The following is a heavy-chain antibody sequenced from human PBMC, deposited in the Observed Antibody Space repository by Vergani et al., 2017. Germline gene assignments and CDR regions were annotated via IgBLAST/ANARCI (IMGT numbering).Heavy chain of an antibody. CDR2: INHSGST. V-gene: IGHV4-34*01. CDR1: GGSFSGYY. J-gene: IGHJ5*02. D-gene: IGHD3-3*01. CDR3: ARVTPHYDFWSGYPVMGPLGP. Sequence: QVQLQQWGAGLLKPSETLSLTCAVYGGSFSGYYWSWIRQPPGKGLEWIGEINHSGSTNYNPSLKSRVTISVDTSKNQFSLKLSSVTAADTAVYYCARVTPHYDFWSGYPVMGPLGPWGQGTLVTVSS.